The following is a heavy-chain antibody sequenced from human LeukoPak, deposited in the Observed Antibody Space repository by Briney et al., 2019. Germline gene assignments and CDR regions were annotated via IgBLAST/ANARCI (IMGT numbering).Heavy chain of an antibody. CDR1: GYTFTGHY. J-gene: IGHJ4*02. CDR3: ARDYGFYSGLYFSDY. Sequence: VASVKVSCKASGYTFTGHYIHWVRQAPGQGLEWMGWINPNSGGTKYAQKFQGRVTMTRDTSISTAYMELSKLRSDDTAVYSCARDYGFYSGLYFSDYWGQGTLVTVSS. CDR2: INPNSGGT. V-gene: IGHV1-2*02. D-gene: IGHD1-26*01.